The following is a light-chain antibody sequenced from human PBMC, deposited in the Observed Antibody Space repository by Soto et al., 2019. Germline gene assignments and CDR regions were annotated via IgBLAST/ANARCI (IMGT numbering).Light chain of an antibody. V-gene: IGKV1-27*01. CDR3: QKYDSAPRT. J-gene: IGKJ1*01. Sequence: DIRMTQSPSSLSASVGDSVTITCRASQGINNYLAWYQQKPGKVPVLLIYSASTLKPGIPSRLSGSGTGTDFTLTISSLQPEDFATYYCQKYDSAPRTFGQGTKVDIK. CDR1: QGINNY. CDR2: SAS.